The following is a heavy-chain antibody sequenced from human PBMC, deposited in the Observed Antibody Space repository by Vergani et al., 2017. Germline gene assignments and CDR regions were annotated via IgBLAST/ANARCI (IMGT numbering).Heavy chain of an antibody. J-gene: IGHJ4*02. D-gene: IGHD3-22*01. V-gene: IGHV1-58*01. Sequence: QMQLVQSGPEVKKPGTSVKVSCKASGFTFTSSAVQWVRQARGQRLEWIGWIVVGSGNTNYAQKFQERVTITRDMSTSTAYMELSSLRSEDTAVYYCARLKNYYDSSGYYRWHFDYWGQGTLVTVSS. CDR3: ARLKNYYDSSGYYRWHFDY. CDR2: IVVGSGNT. CDR1: GFTFTSSA.